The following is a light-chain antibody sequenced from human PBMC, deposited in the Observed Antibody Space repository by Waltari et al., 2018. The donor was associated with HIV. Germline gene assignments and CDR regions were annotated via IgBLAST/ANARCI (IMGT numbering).Light chain of an antibody. J-gene: IGLJ3*02. Sequence: QSVLTQPPSVSAAPGQKVTISCSGSSSNIGNQYVSWYQQLPGTAPKLLIYATNERPSGIADRCSGSKSGTSATLGITGLQTGDEADYYCGTWDSSLNSWEFGGGTKVTVL. V-gene: IGLV1-51*01. CDR2: ATN. CDR3: GTWDSSLNSWE. CDR1: SSNIGNQY.